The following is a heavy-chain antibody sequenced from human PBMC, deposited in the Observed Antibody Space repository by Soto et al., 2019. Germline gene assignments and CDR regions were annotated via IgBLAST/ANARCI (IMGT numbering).Heavy chain of an antibody. Sequence: GGSLRLSCAASDFTFSSAWMSWVRQAPGKGLEWVGRIKSKTDGGTTDYAAAVRGRFTISRDDSKDTLYLQMDSLRSEDTAVYYCATTTGYSNFHWGQGTLVTVSS. CDR2: IKSKTDGGTT. CDR1: DFTFSSAW. V-gene: IGHV3-15*07. CDR3: ATTTGYSNFH. D-gene: IGHD3-3*02. J-gene: IGHJ4*02.